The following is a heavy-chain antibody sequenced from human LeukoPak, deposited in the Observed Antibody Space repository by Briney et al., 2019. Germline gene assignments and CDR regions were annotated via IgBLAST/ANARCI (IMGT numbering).Heavy chain of an antibody. CDR2: IYHSGST. J-gene: IGHJ4*02. V-gene: IGHV4-38-2*02. CDR3: ASTGYSSSSGYDY. CDR1: GYSISSGYY. Sequence: SETLSLTCTVSGYSISSGYYWGWIRQPPGKGLEWIGSIYHSGSTYYNPSLKSRVTISVDTSKNQFSLKLSSVTAADTAVYYCASTGYSSSSGYDYWGQGTLVTVSS. D-gene: IGHD6-13*01.